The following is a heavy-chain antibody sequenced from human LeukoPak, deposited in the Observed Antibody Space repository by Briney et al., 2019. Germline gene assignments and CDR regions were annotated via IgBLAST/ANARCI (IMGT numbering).Heavy chain of an antibody. CDR3: ARGRDNYNLDY. CDR1: GGSVSNGNYY. CDR2: IYYTGST. D-gene: IGHD5-24*01. V-gene: IGHV4-61*01. Sequence: PSETLSLTCTVSGGSVSNGNYYWSWLRQPPGKALEWIGYIYYTGSTSYNPSLEGRVTISVDTSKNQFSVKLNSVTAADTAVYYCARGRDNYNLDYWGQGTLVTVSS. J-gene: IGHJ4*02.